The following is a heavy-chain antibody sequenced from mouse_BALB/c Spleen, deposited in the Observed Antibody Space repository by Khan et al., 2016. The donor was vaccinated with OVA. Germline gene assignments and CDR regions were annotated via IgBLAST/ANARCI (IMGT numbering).Heavy chain of an antibody. Sequence: EVELVESGPGLVKPSQSLSLTCTVTGYSITSDYAWNWLRQFPGNKLEWMGYISYSGNTKYNPSLKSRISITRDTSKNQFFLQLNFVTIEDTATEYCARIQGGDFDYWGQGTTLTVSS. V-gene: IGHV3-2*02. CDR1: GYSITSDYA. CDR2: ISYSGNT. D-gene: IGHD3-2*02. J-gene: IGHJ2*01. CDR3: ARIQGGDFDY.